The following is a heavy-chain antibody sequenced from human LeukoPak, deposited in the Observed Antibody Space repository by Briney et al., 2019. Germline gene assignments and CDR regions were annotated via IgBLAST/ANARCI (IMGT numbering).Heavy chain of an antibody. CDR1: GFTFDDYA. Sequence: GRSLRLSCAASGFTFDDYAMHWVRQAPGKGLERVSGISWNSGSIGYADSVKGRFTISRDNAKNSLYLQMNSLRAEDTALYYCAKDWHSSSILPVMWGQGTLVTVSS. D-gene: IGHD6-6*01. J-gene: IGHJ4*02. V-gene: IGHV3-9*01. CDR3: AKDWHSSSILPVM. CDR2: ISWNSGSI.